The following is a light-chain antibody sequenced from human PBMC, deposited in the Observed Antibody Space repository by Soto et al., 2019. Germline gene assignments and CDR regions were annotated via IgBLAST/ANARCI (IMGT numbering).Light chain of an antibody. J-gene: IGLJ1*01. CDR3: AAWDDSLNGRV. Sequence: QSVLTQPPSASGTPGQRVTISCSGSSSNIRSNTVNWYQHLPGTAPKLLIYSSNQRPSGVPDRFSDSKSGTSASLAISGLQSEDEADYYCAAWDDSLNGRVFGTGTKLTVL. CDR1: SSNIRSNT. V-gene: IGLV1-44*01. CDR2: SSN.